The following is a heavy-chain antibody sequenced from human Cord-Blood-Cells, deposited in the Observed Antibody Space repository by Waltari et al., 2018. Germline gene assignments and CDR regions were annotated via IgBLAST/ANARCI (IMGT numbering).Heavy chain of an antibody. CDR1: GGSISSSSYY. CDR2: IYYSGST. J-gene: IGHJ5*02. V-gene: IGHV4-39*01. CDR3: ARLPYQLLYDWFDP. Sequence: QLQLQESGPGLVKPSETLSLTCTVSGGSISSSSYYWGWIRQPPGKGLEWIGSIYYSGSTYYKPSRKSRVTISVDTSKNQFSLKLSSVTAADTAVYYCARLPYQLLYDWFDPWGQGTLVTVSS. D-gene: IGHD2-2*02.